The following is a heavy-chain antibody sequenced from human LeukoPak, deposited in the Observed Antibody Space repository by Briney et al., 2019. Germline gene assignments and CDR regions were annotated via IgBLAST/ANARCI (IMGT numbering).Heavy chain of an antibody. CDR2: ISSSSSYT. D-gene: IGHD5-12*01. Sequence: PGGSLTLSCAASGFTFSDYYMSWIRQAPGKGLEWVSYISSSSSYTNYADSVKGRFTISRDNAKNSLYLQMNSLRAEDTAVYYCARSLIVANPLDVWGKGTTVTVSS. J-gene: IGHJ6*04. CDR1: GFTFSDYY. V-gene: IGHV3-11*06. CDR3: ARSLIVANPLDV.